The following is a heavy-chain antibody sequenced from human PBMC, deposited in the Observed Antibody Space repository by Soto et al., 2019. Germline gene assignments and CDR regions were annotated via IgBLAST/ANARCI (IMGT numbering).Heavy chain of an antibody. CDR2: ISPYNGNT. J-gene: IGHJ6*02. CDR3: ARGQLPPYYYYYGMDV. Sequence: ASVKVSCKASGYTFTSYGISCVRQAPGQVLEWMGWISPYNGNTNYAQKLQGRVTITTDTSTSTAYMELRSLRSDDTAVYYCARGQLPPYYYYYGMDVWGQGTTVTV. CDR1: GYTFTSYG. V-gene: IGHV1-18*01. D-gene: IGHD2-2*01.